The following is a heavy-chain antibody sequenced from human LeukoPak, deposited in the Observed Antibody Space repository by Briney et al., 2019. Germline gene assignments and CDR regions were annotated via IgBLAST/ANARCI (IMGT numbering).Heavy chain of an antibody. V-gene: IGHV3-21*01. CDR3: SGDASGYDCLDAFDI. CDR2: ISSSSSYI. CDR1: GFTFSSYS. D-gene: IGHD5-12*01. Sequence: GGSLRLSCAASGFTFSSYSMNWVRQAPGKGLEWVSSISSSSSYIYYADSVKGRFTISRDNAKNSLYLQMNSLRAENTAVYYCSGDASGYDCLDAFDIWGQGTMVTVSS. J-gene: IGHJ3*02.